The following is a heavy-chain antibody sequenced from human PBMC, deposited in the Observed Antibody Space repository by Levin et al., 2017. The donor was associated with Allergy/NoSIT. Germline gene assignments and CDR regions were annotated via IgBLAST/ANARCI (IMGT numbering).Heavy chain of an antibody. CDR2: IIPIFGTA. CDR3: ASPSAGVQVSLEPWEFDY. CDR1: GGTFSSYA. J-gene: IGHJ4*02. D-gene: IGHD1-26*01. V-gene: IGHV1-69*06. Sequence: SVKVSCKASGGTFSSYAISWVRQAPGQGLEWMGGIIPIFGTANYAQKFQGRVTITADKSTSTAYMELSSLRSEDTAVYYCASPSAGVQVSLEPWEFDYWGQGTLVTVSS.